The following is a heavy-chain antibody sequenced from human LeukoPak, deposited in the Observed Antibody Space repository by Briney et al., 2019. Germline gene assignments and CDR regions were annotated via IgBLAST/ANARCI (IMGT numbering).Heavy chain of an antibody. D-gene: IGHD3-10*01. CDR2: ISAYNGNT. V-gene: IGHV1-18*01. CDR1: GYTFTSYG. CDR3: ARAVFPFSRGFDY. Sequence: ASVKVSCKASGYTFTSYGLSWVRQAPGQGLEWMGWISAYNGNTNYAQKFQGRVTMTRDTSTSTVYMELSSLRSEDTAVYYCARAVFPFSRGFDYWGQGTLVTVSS. J-gene: IGHJ4*02.